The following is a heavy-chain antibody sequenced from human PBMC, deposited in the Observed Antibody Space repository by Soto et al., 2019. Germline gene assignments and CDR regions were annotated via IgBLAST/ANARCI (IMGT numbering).Heavy chain of an antibody. Sequence: PGGSLRLSCAASGFDFSDPYMSWIRQAPGKGLEWISYISSSGSTIYYADSVKGRFTISRDNAKKSLYLQMDSLTADDTAVYYCARGGASVTKPFDYWGQGTQVTVSS. CDR3: ARGGASVTKPFDY. CDR1: GFDFSDPY. V-gene: IGHV3-11*01. J-gene: IGHJ4*02. D-gene: IGHD4-17*01. CDR2: ISSSGSTI.